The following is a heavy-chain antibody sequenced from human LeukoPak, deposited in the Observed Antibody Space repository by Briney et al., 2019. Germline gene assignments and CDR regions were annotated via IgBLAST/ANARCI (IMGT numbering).Heavy chain of an antibody. CDR3: AKNRGATRGAFDY. CDR2: INSDGSST. Sequence: GGSLRLSCAASGFTFISYWMHWVRQAPGKGLVWVSRINSDGSSTSYADSVKGRFTLSRDNSKNTLYLQMNSLRAEDTAVYYCAKNRGATRGAFDYWGQGTLVTVSS. J-gene: IGHJ4*02. D-gene: IGHD1-26*01. V-gene: IGHV3-74*01. CDR1: GFTFISYW.